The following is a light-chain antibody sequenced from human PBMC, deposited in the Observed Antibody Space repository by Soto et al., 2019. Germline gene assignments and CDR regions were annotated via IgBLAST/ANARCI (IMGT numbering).Light chain of an antibody. Sequence: DIQMTQSPSSLSASVGDRVTITCRASQSISSYVNWYQQKPGKAPKLLIYAASSLQSGVPSRFSGSGSGTDFTLTISSLQREDFASYYCQQSYSTPLTFGGGTKV. CDR3: QQSYSTPLT. V-gene: IGKV1-39*01. J-gene: IGKJ4*01. CDR1: QSISSY. CDR2: AAS.